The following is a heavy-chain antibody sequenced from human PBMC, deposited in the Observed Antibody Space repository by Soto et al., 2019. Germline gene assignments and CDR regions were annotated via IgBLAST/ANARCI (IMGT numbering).Heavy chain of an antibody. CDR3: ASSNIAAAGFYYYGMDV. D-gene: IGHD6-13*01. Sequence: SETLSLTCAVFGGSISSVGYSWSWIRQPPGKGLEWIGYIYYSGSTYYNPSLKSRVTISVDTSKNQFSLKLSSVTAADTAVYYCASSNIAAAGFYYYGMDVWGRGTTVTVSS. J-gene: IGHJ6*02. CDR2: IYYSGST. CDR1: GGSISSVGYS. V-gene: IGHV4-61*08.